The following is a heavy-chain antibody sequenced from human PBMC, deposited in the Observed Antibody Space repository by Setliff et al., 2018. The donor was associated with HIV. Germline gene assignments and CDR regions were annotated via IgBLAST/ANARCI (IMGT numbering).Heavy chain of an antibody. J-gene: IGHJ4*02. V-gene: IGHV3-23*01. Sequence: PGGSLRLSCAASGFSFRSYAVSWVRQAPGKGLEWVSVISGSGDITYYRESVKGRFTVSRDNSSNTVYLQMNSLRAEDTAMYYCAKTQTVITVYGPFDSWGQGTPVTVSS. CDR3: AKTQTVITVYGPFDS. D-gene: IGHD4-4*01. CDR2: ISGSGDIT. CDR1: GFSFRSYA.